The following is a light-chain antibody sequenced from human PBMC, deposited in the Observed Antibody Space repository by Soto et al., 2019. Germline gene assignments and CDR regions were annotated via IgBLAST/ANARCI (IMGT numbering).Light chain of an antibody. CDR3: QQRSNWVT. Sequence: EIVLTQSPATLSLSPGERADLSCRASQSVYNFLAWYQYRPGQAPRLLIYDASKRATGIPARFSGSGSGTDFTLTITSVEPEDVGVYYCQQRSNWVTFGGGTKVEI. CDR2: DAS. CDR1: QSVYNF. J-gene: IGKJ4*01. V-gene: IGKV3-11*01.